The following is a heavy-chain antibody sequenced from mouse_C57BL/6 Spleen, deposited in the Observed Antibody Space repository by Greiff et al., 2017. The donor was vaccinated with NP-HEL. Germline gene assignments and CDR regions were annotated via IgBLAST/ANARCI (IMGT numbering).Heavy chain of an antibody. V-gene: IGHV1-19*01. CDR1: GYTFTDYY. CDR2: INPYNGGT. J-gene: IGHJ2*01. D-gene: IGHD2-3*01. CDR3: ARGGGWSPPFDY. Sequence: EVQLQQSGPVLVKPGASVKMSCKASGYTFTDYYMNWVKQSHGKSLEWIGVINPYNGGTSYNQKFKGKATLTVDKSSSTAYMELNSLTSEDSAVYYCARGGGWSPPFDYWGQGTTLTVSS.